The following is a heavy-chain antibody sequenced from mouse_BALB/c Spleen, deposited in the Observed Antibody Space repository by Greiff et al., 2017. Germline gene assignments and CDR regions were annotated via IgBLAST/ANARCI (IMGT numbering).Heavy chain of an antibody. J-gene: IGHJ2*01. D-gene: IGHD1-1*01. CDR2: ISSGSSTI. CDR1: GFTFSSFG. Sequence: EVQLVESGGGLVQPGGSRKLSCAASGFTFSSFGMHWVRQAPEKGLEWVAYISSGSSTIYYADTVKGRFTISRDNPKNTLFLQMTSLRSEDTAMYYCARGTVVVPFDYWGQGTTLTVSS. V-gene: IGHV5-17*02. CDR3: ARGTVVVPFDY.